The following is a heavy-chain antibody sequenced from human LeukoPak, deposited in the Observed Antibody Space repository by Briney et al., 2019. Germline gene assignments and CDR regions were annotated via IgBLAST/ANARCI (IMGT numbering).Heavy chain of an antibody. Sequence: ASVKVSCRASGYTFTSYGISWVRQAPGQGLEWMGWISAYNGNTNYAQKLQGRVTMTTDTSTSTAYMELRSLRSDDTAVYYCARAVAGTAWWYSYYYYYYMDVWGKGTTVTIPS. CDR1: GYTFTSYG. CDR2: ISAYNGNT. V-gene: IGHV1-18*01. CDR3: ARAVAGTAWWYSYYYYYYMDV. D-gene: IGHD6-19*01. J-gene: IGHJ6*03.